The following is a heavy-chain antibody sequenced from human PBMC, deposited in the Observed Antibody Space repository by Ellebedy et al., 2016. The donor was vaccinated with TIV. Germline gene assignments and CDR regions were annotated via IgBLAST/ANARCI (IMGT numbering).Heavy chain of an antibody. J-gene: IGHJ6*02. CDR2: IYPGDSDT. V-gene: IGHV5-51*01. CDR3: ARHSGRDILTGYYYYYYGMDV. Sequence: GESLKISXKGSGYSFTSYWIGWVRQMPGKGLEWMGIIYPGDSDTRYSPSFQGQVTISADKSISTAYLQWSSLKASDTAMYYCARHSGRDILTGYYYYYYGMDVWGQGTTVTVSS. D-gene: IGHD3-9*01. CDR1: GYSFTSYW.